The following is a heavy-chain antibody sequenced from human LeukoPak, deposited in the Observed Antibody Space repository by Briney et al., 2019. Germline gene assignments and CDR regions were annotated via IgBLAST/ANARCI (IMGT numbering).Heavy chain of an antibody. Sequence: PGGSLRLSCAASGFTFSSYAMSWVRQAPGKGLEWVSVISGSGDVTHYTDSVKGRFTISRDNSKNTVYLQMNGLRAEDTAVYYCAKDPIPASSGWNYYFDYWGQGTLVTVSS. V-gene: IGHV3-23*01. CDR1: GFTFSSYA. D-gene: IGHD6-19*01. CDR3: AKDPIPASSGWNYYFDY. CDR2: ISGSGDVT. J-gene: IGHJ4*02.